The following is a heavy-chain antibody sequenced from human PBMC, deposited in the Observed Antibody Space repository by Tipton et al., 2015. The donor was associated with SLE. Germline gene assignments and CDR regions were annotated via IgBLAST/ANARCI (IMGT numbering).Heavy chain of an antibody. Sequence: TLSLTCTVSGYSISSGCYWGWIRQPPGKGLEWIGSIYHSGSTYYNPSLKSRVTISVDTSKNQFSLKLSSVAAADTAVYYCARILAAAGTGGYWGQGTLVTVSS. V-gene: IGHV4-38-2*02. CDR2: IYHSGST. D-gene: IGHD6-13*01. CDR3: ARILAAAGTGGY. J-gene: IGHJ4*02. CDR1: GYSISSGCY.